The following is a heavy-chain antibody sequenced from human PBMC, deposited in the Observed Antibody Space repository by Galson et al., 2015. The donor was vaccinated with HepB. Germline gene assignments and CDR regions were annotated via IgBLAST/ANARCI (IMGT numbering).Heavy chain of an antibody. J-gene: IGHJ6*02. CDR2: INHHGTT. Sequence: LRLSCAASGITFSSYAMSWVRQAPGKGLEWIGEINHHGTTKYNPSLVGRLSISIDARKSQFSLKLRSVTAADTAKYYCSRVQVRGFFKLYYDGVDVWGQGTTVIVSS. CDR3: SRVQVRGFFKLYYDGVDV. D-gene: IGHD3-10*01. CDR1: GITFSSYA. V-gene: IGHV4-34*01.